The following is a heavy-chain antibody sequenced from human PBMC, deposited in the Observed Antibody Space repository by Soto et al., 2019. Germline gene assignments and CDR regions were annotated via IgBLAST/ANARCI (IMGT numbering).Heavy chain of an antibody. CDR3: AADATAWQQMVPSDY. J-gene: IGHJ4*02. D-gene: IGHD2-8*01. V-gene: IGHV1-58*01. Sequence: ASVKVSCKASGFTFTSSAFQWVRQARGQRLEWIGWIAIGSGYTNYAQRFQDRVTLTRDMSTATTYMELSRLTSEDTAIYYCAADATAWQQMVPSDYWGQGTLVTVSS. CDR1: GFTFTSSA. CDR2: IAIGSGYT.